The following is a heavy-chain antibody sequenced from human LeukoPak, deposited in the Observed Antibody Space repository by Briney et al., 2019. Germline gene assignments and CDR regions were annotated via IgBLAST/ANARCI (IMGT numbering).Heavy chain of an antibody. CDR1: GDSVSTNSAG. V-gene: IGHV6-1*01. CDR3: ARGLGSGWFAYAY. D-gene: IGHD6-19*01. Sequence: SQSRSLTCAISGDSVSTNSAGWNWIRQSRSRGLEWLGRTYYRAEGYSDYAVSVKSRITITADTHKTHFSLRLNSVIPEDTAVYYCARGLGSGWFAYAYWGQRALVTVSS. J-gene: IGHJ4*02. CDR2: TYYRAEGYS.